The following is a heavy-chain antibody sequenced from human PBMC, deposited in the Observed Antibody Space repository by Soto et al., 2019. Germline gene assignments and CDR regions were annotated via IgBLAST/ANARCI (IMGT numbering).Heavy chain of an antibody. V-gene: IGHV1-2*02. Sequence: ASVKVSCKASGFSFTGYYIHWLRQAPGQGLEWMGWINAHSGGTEYAQKFQGRVTLTRDTSIATAYLTPTSLTSDDTALYYCAKDLTRQLAYWLDPWGQGTQVT. CDR2: INAHSGGT. CDR3: AKDLTRQLAYWLDP. J-gene: IGHJ5*02. D-gene: IGHD6-6*01. CDR1: GFSFTGYY.